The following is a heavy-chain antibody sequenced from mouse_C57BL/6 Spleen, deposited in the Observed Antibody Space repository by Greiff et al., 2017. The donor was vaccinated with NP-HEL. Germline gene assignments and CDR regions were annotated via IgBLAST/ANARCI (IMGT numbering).Heavy chain of an antibody. Sequence: EVQLQESGPGLVKPSQSLSLTCSVTGYSITSGYYWNWIRQFPGNKLEWMGYISYDGSNNYNPSLKNRISITRDTSKNQFFLKLNSVTTEDTATYYCANDYDVWFAYWGQGTLVTVSA. V-gene: IGHV3-6*01. CDR3: ANDYDVWFAY. D-gene: IGHD2-4*01. CDR2: ISYDGSN. CDR1: GYSITSGYY. J-gene: IGHJ3*01.